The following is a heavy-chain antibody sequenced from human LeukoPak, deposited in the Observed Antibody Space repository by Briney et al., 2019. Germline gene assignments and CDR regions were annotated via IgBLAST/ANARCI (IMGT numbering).Heavy chain of an antibody. J-gene: IGHJ6*04. Sequence: PGGSLRLSCGVSGFTFSDYWMNWVRQAPGKGLEWVSYISSSGSTIYYADSVKGRFTISRDNAKNSLYLQMNSLRAEDTAVYYCARDPARELLWFGELSAVWGKGSTVTVSS. D-gene: IGHD3-10*01. V-gene: IGHV3-48*04. CDR3: ARDPARELLWFGELSAV. CDR1: GFTFSDYW. CDR2: ISSSGSTI.